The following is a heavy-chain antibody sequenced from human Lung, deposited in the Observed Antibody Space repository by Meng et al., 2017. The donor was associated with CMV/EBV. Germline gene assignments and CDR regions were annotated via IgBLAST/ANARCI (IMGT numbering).Heavy chain of an antibody. Sequence: ASXXVSXKASGYTLTNYYIHWVRQAPGQGLEWMGIINPSDNTTIYAQKFQGRVTMTRDTSTSTVYMELSSLRSDDTALYYCARDLGYSSSWYFQYYFDCWXQGTXVTGAS. CDR1: GYTLTNYY. CDR2: INPSDNTT. V-gene: IGHV1-46*01. CDR3: ARDLGYSSSWYFQYYFDC. J-gene: IGHJ4*02. D-gene: IGHD6-13*01.